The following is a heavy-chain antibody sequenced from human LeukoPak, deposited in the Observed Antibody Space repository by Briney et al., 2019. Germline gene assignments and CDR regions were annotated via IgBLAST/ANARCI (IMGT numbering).Heavy chain of an antibody. CDR3: ARTTGSKNAFDI. V-gene: IGHV3-74*01. CDR2: INSDGSST. CDR1: RFTFSSYW. Sequence: PGGSLRLSCAASRFTFSSYWMHWVRQAPGKGLVWVSRINSDGSSTTYADSVKGRFTISRDNAKNTLYLQMNSLRAEDTAVYYCARTTGSKNAFDIWGQGTTVTVSS. D-gene: IGHD1-26*01. J-gene: IGHJ3*02.